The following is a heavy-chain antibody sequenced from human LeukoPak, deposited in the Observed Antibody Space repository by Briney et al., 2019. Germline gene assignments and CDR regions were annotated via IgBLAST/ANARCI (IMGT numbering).Heavy chain of an antibody. CDR3: AKRIQSAMAMGY. CDR2: VSYDGNLQ. Sequence: PGGSLRLSCLASGFTFSDHYMDWVRQAPGKGLEWVAAVSYDGNLQHYADAVKGRFTVSRDNSKNTMYLQMNSLRAEDTAVYYCAKRIQSAMAMGYWGQGTLVTVSS. CDR1: GFTFSDHY. J-gene: IGHJ4*02. D-gene: IGHD5-18*01. V-gene: IGHV3-30*18.